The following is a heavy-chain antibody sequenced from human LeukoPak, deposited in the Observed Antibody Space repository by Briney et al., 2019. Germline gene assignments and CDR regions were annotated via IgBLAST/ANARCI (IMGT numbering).Heavy chain of an antibody. CDR2: ISYDGSNK. CDR1: GFTFSSYA. D-gene: IGHD2-15*01. CDR3: ARDLGDIVPLYGMDV. V-gene: IGHV3-30-3*01. J-gene: IGHJ6*04. Sequence: PGGSLRLSCAASGFTFSSYAMHWVRQAPGKGLEWVAVISYDGSNKYYADSVKGRFTISRDNSKSTLYLQMNSLRAEDTAVYYCARDLGDIVPLYGMDVWGKGTTVTVSS.